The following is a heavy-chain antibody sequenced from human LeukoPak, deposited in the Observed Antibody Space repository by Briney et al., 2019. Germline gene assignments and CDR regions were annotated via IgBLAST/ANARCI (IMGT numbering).Heavy chain of an antibody. CDR2: IRGSGGNT. CDR3: AKDIMGRKAARPRAFDY. V-gene: IGHV3-23*01. Sequence: PRGSLRLSCAASGFTFSSYAMSWVRQAPGKGLEWVSAIRGSGGNTYYADSVKGRFTISRDNSKNTLYLQMNSLRAEDTAVYYCAKDIMGRKAARPRAFDYWGQGTLVTVSS. J-gene: IGHJ4*02. D-gene: IGHD6-6*01. CDR1: GFTFSSYA.